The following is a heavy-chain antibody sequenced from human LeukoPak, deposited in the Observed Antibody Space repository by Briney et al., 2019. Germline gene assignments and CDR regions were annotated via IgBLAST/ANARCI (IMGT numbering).Heavy chain of an antibody. V-gene: IGHV4-34*01. CDR3: ARRLTN. J-gene: IGHJ4*02. CDR1: GGSFSGYY. Sequence: PSETLSLTCAVYGGSFSGYYWSWIRQPPGKGLEWIGEINHSGSTNYNPSLKSRVTISVDTSKNQFSLKLSSVTAADTAVYYCARRLTNWGQGTLVTVYS. CDR2: INHSGST. D-gene: IGHD1-14*01.